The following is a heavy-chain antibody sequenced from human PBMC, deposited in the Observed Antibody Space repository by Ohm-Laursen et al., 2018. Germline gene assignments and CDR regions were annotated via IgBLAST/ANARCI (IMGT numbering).Heavy chain of an antibody. D-gene: IGHD1-1*01. CDR2: IYYSGST. CDR1: GGSISSYY. CDR3: ARYTAPYYYYGMDV. Sequence: TLSLTCTVSGGSISSYYWSWIRQPPGKGLEWIGYIYYSGSTNYNPSLKSRVTISVDTSKNQFSLKLSSVTAADTAVYYCARYTAPYYYYGMDVWGQGTLVTVSS. J-gene: IGHJ6*02. V-gene: IGHV4-59*01.